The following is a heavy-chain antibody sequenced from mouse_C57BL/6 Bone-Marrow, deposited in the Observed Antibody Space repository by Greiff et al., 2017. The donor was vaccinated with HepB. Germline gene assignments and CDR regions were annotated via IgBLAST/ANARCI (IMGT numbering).Heavy chain of an antibody. V-gene: IGHV1-19*01. CDR3: ATPPIGLGGGFAY. CDR1: GYTFTDYY. J-gene: IGHJ3*01. CDR2: INPYNGGT. D-gene: IGHD3-3*01. Sequence: EVQLQQSGPVLVKPGASVKMSCKASGYTFTDYYMNWVKQSHGKSLEWIGVINPYNGGTSYNQKFKGKATLTVDKSSSTAYMELNSLTSEDSAVYYCATPPIGLGGGFAYWGQGTLVTVSA.